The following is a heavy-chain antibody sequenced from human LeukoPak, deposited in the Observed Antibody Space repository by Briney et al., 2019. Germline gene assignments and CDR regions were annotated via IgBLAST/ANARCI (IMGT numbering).Heavy chain of an antibody. J-gene: IGHJ4*02. D-gene: IGHD6-19*01. Sequence: SGGSLRLSCATSVFTFCSYAMSWLRRAPGKGLEWVSGISGSGGYTYYADSVEGRFTISRDNSKNTLYLQMNSLRAEDTAIYYCAKERGSGWYYFDYWGQGTLVTVSS. V-gene: IGHV3-23*01. CDR1: VFTFCSYA. CDR3: AKERGSGWYYFDY. CDR2: ISGSGGYT.